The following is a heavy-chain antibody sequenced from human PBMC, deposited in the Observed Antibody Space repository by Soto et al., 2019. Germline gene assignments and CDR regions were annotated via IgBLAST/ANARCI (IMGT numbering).Heavy chain of an antibody. CDR1: GFTFSLYG. J-gene: IGHJ5*02. CDR2: ISYDGSRK. V-gene: IGHV3-30*03. Sequence: PGGSLRLSCAASGFTFSLYGMHWVRRAPGKGLEWVAVISYDGSRKYYADSVKGRFTITRGNSKNTLNLEMDSLRVEDTAVYYCAREGALKPFSSWGQGALVTVSS. CDR3: AREGALKPFSS.